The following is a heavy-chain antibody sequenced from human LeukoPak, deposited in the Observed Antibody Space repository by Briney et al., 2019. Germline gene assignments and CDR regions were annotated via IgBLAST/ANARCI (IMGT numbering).Heavy chain of an antibody. V-gene: IGHV5-51*01. CDR3: ARRRAYCGGDCYARVYYSDY. CDR2: IYPGDSDT. CDR1: GYSFTSYW. Sequence: GESLKISCKGSGYSFTSYWIGWVRQMPGKGLEWMGIIYPGDSDTRYSPSFQGQVTISADKSISTAYLQWSSLKASDTAMYYCARRRAYCGGDCYARVYYSDYWGQGTLVTVSS. D-gene: IGHD2-21*01. J-gene: IGHJ4*02.